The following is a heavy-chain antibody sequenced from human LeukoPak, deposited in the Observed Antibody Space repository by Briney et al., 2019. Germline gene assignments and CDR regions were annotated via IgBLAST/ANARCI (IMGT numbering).Heavy chain of an antibody. CDR1: GFTFNSYS. Sequence: GGSLRLSCAASGFTFNSYSMNWVRQAPGKGLEWVSVIYSGGSTYYADSVKGRFTISRDNSKNTLYLQMNSLRAEDTAVYYCAREWASCFDYWGQGTLVTVSS. CDR3: AREWASCFDY. V-gene: IGHV3-66*01. J-gene: IGHJ4*02. D-gene: IGHD2-2*01. CDR2: IYSGGST.